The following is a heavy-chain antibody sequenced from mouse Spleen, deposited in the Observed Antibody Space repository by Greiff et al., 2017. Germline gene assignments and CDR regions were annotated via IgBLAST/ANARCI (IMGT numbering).Heavy chain of an antibody. D-gene: IGHD4-1*01. CDR3: AREWESY. Sequence: EVKLMESGPGLVKPSQSLSLTCSVTGYSITSGYYWNWIRQFPGNKLEWMGYISYDGSNNYNPSLKNRISITRDTSKNQFFLKLNSVTTEDTATYYCAREWESYWGQGTTLTVSS. J-gene: IGHJ2*01. V-gene: IGHV3-6*01. CDR2: ISYDGSN. CDR1: GYSITSGYY.